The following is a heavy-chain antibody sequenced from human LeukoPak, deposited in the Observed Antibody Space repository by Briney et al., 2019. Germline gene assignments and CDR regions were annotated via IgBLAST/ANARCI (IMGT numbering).Heavy chain of an antibody. CDR1: GGSFSGYY. D-gene: IGHD3-10*01. J-gene: IGHJ6*02. Sequence: SETLSLTCAVYGGSFSGYYWSWIRQPPGKGLEWIGEINHSGSTNYTPSLKGRVTISVDTSKNQFSLKLSSVTAADTAVYYCARGSRYGSGSYSYYYYYGMDVWGQGTTVTVSS. CDR3: ARGSRYGSGSYSYYYYYGMDV. V-gene: IGHV4-34*01. CDR2: INHSGST.